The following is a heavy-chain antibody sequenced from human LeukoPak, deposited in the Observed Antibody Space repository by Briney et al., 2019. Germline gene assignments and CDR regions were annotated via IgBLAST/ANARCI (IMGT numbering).Heavy chain of an antibody. Sequence: SETLSLTCTVSGGSISSYYWSWIRQPPGKGLEWIGYIYYSGSTNYNPSLKSRVTISVDTSKNQFSLKLSPVTAADTAVYYCARQFTSADAFDIWGQGTMVTVSS. CDR1: GGSISSYY. CDR2: IYYSGST. D-gene: IGHD5-24*01. CDR3: ARQFTSADAFDI. J-gene: IGHJ3*02. V-gene: IGHV4-59*01.